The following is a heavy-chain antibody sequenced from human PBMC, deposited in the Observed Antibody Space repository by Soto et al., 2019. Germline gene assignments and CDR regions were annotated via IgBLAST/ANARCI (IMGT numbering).Heavy chain of an antibody. V-gene: IGHV1-69*12. J-gene: IGHJ5*02. CDR2: IIPIFGTA. Sequence: QVQLVQSGAEVKKPGSSVNVSCKASGGTFSSYAISWVRQAHGQGLEWMGGIIPIFGTANYAQKFQGRVTITADDSTSTAYMELSSLRSEDTAVYYCARPYGGNSHNWFDPWGQGTLVTVSS. CDR1: GGTFSSYA. CDR3: ARPYGGNSHNWFDP. D-gene: IGHD4-17*01.